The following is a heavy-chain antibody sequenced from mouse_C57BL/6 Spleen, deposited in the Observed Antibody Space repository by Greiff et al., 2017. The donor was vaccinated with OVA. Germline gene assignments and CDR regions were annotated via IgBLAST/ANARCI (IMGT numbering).Heavy chain of an antibody. J-gene: IGHJ1*03. CDR2: IYPGDGDT. V-gene: IGHV1-82*01. CDR1: GYAFSSSW. CDR3: ARDYGYFDV. Sequence: VQGVESGPELVKPGASVKISCKASGYAFSSSWMNWVKQRPGKGLEWIGRIYPGDGDTNYNGKFKGKATLTADKSSSTAYMQLSSLTSEDSAVYFCARDYGYFDVWGTGTTVTVSS.